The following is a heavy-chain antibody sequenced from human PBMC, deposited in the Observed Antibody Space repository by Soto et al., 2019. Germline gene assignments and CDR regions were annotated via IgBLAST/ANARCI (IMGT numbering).Heavy chain of an antibody. Sequence: GASVKVSCKASGYTFTSYAIHWVRQAPGQRLEWMGWINAGNGNTKYSQKFQGRVTITRDTSASTAYMELSSLTTADTAVYYCLAASAAYWGQGTQVTVSS. J-gene: IGHJ4*02. D-gene: IGHD6-13*01. CDR1: GYTFTSYA. CDR3: LAASAAY. CDR2: INAGNGNT. V-gene: IGHV1-3*01.